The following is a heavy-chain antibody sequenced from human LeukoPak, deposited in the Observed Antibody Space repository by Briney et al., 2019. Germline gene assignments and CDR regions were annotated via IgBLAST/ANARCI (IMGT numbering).Heavy chain of an antibody. J-gene: IGHJ6*02. CDR1: GFTFSSYE. Sequence: PGGPLRLSCAASGFTFSSYEMNWVRQAPGKGLEWVSYISSSGSTIYYADSVKGRFTISRDNAKNSLYLQMNSLRAEDTAVYHCARVKWELRNYYGMDVWGQGTTVTVSS. CDR3: ARVKWELRNYYGMDV. D-gene: IGHD1-26*01. CDR2: ISSSGSTI. V-gene: IGHV3-48*03.